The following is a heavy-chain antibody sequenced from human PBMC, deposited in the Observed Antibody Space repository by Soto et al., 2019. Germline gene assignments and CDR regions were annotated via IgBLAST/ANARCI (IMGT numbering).Heavy chain of an antibody. D-gene: IGHD1-26*01. V-gene: IGHV1-3*01. Sequence: ASVKVSCKASGYTFTSYAMHWVRQAPGQRLEWMGWINAGNGNTKYSQKFQGRVTITRDTSASTAYMELSSLRSEDTAVYYCARGPRIDARGGGNWFDPWGQGTLVTVSS. J-gene: IGHJ5*02. CDR1: GYTFTSYA. CDR2: INAGNGNT. CDR3: ARGPRIDARGGGNWFDP.